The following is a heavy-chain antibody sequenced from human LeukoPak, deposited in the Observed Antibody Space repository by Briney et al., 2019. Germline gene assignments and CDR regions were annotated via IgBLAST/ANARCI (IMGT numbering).Heavy chain of an antibody. V-gene: IGHV3-20*04. CDR3: ARDRESCGGDCYSSNDAFDI. Sequence: PGGSLRLSCAASGFSFEDYGMSWVRQAPGKGLEWVSGINWNGGSTGYEDSVKGRFTISRDNAKNCLYLQMNSLRAEDTALYYCARDRESCGGDCYSSNDAFDIWGQGTKVTVSS. D-gene: IGHD2-21*02. CDR2: INWNGGST. CDR1: GFSFEDYG. J-gene: IGHJ3*02.